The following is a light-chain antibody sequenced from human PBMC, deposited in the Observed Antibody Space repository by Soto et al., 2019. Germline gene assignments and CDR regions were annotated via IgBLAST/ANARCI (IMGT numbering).Light chain of an antibody. Sequence: EIVLTQSPGTLSLSPGERATLSCRASQSVSSSYLAWYQQKPGQAPRLLIYGASSRSTGIPDRFSGSGSGTDFTLTISRLEPYDFAVYYCQQYGSSPPYTFGQGTKLEIK. J-gene: IGKJ2*01. CDR3: QQYGSSPPYT. CDR2: GAS. V-gene: IGKV3-20*01. CDR1: QSVSSSY.